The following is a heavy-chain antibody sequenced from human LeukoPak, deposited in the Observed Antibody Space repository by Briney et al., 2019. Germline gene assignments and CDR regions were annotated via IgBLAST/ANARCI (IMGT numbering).Heavy chain of an antibody. CDR3: ARDGASSGSYYTYYFDY. J-gene: IGHJ4*02. CDR2: INPNSGGT. Sequence: ASVKVSCKASGSTFTDYYMHWVRQAPGQGLEWMGWINPNSGGTNFAQKFQGRVTMTRDTSISTAYMELSRLRSDDTAVYYCARDGASSGSYYTYYFDYWGQGTLVTVSS. D-gene: IGHD1-26*01. V-gene: IGHV1-2*02. CDR1: GSTFTDYY.